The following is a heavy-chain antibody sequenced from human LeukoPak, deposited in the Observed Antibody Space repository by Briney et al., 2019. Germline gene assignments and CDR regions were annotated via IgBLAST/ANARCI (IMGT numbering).Heavy chain of an antibody. D-gene: IGHD6-13*01. CDR1: GFTFSSYW. J-gene: IGHJ4*02. V-gene: IGHV3-7*01. CDR3: ARESSSLAAAGMDY. Sequence: TGGSLRLSCAASGFTFSSYWMSWVRQAPGKGLEWVANIRQDGSEKYYVDSVKGRFTTSRDNVKNSLYLQMNSLRAEDTAVYYCARESSSLAAAGMDYWGQGTLVTVSS. CDR2: IRQDGSEK.